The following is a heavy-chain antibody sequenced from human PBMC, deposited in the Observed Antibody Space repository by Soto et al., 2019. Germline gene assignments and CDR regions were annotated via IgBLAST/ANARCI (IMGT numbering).Heavy chain of an antibody. V-gene: IGHV3-23*01. CDR1: GFTFSTSV. CDR3: AKGAARCGDYWCWFDP. Sequence: EVQLLESGGGLVQPGTSLRLACADSGFTFSTSVMHWVRQAPGKGLEWVSSVSGSGDSTYYADAVKGRFTISRDTSKHTVYLQMNSLRVEDTAVYYCAKGAARCGDYWCWFDPWGQGTLVTVSS. CDR2: VSGSGDST. J-gene: IGHJ5*02. D-gene: IGHD4-17*01.